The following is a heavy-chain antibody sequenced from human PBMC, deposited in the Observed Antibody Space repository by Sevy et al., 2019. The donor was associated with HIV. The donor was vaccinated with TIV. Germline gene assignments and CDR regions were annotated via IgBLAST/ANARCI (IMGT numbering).Heavy chain of an antibody. CDR1: GGSINSFF. J-gene: IGHJ4*02. Sequence: SETLSLTCAVSGGSINSFFWSWIRQSPGKGLEWIGYVYDSGNSEYNPSLRSRVTISVDTSKKQFSLKLSSVTAADTAVYYCASGGGIYYDSRGFHPQYYFDFWARAPWSPSPQ. CDR3: ASGGGIYYDSRGFHPQYYFDF. D-gene: IGHD3-22*01. V-gene: IGHV4-59*12. CDR2: VYDSGNS.